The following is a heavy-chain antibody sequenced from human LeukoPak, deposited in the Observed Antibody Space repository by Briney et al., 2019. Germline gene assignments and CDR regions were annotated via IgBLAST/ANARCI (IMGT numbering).Heavy chain of an antibody. CDR1: GYSFTSYD. CDR3: ARQASSGWRGRRMYNWFDP. Sequence: ASVNVSCKASGYSFTSYDINWVRQATGQGLEWMGGRNPNSGNTGYAQKVQGRVTMTRNTSISTAYMELSSLRSEYTAVYYCARQASSGWRGRRMYNWFDPWGQGTLVTVSS. CDR2: RNPNSGNT. V-gene: IGHV1-8*01. D-gene: IGHD6-19*01. J-gene: IGHJ5*02.